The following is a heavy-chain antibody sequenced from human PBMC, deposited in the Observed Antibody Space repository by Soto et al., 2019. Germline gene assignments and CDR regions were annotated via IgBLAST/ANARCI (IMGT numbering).Heavy chain of an antibody. CDR1: GGSISSSSYY. D-gene: IGHD3-3*01. J-gene: IGHJ4*02. CDR2: IYYSGST. CDR3: ARHYYDFWSGYHFDY. V-gene: IGHV4-39*01. Sequence: QLQLQESGPGLVKPSETLSLTCTVSGGSISSSSYYWGWIRQPPGKGLEWIGSIYYSGSTYYNPSLKSRVTISVDTSKNQFSLKLSSVTAADTAVYYCARHYYDFWSGYHFDYWGQGTLVTVSS.